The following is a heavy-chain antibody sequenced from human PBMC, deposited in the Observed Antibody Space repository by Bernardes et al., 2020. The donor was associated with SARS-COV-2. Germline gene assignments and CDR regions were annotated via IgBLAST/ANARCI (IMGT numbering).Heavy chain of an antibody. Sequence: GGSLRLSCAASGFIFSNYVMHWVRQAPGKGLEWVAVVSEDGTAQYYGDAVKGRFTISRDNSRNTVFLQMNNLRVEDAAVYFCAREEELLRFNSYIRFGMDVWGQGTTVTVSS. J-gene: IGHJ6*02. CDR1: GFIFSNYV. CDR3: AREEELLRFNSYIRFGMDV. V-gene: IGHV3-33*01. D-gene: IGHD3-3*01. CDR2: VSEDGTAQ.